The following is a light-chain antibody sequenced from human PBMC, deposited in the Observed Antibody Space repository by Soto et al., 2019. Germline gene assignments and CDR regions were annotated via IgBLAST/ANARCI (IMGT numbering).Light chain of an antibody. CDR1: QSVSSN. Sequence: TADTLSGSTGERASLSCRASQSVSSNLAWYQQKPGRAPRLLIYGASNRVTGIPARFRGSGSGTDFTLTISSLEPDDFPLYCCPQRSNWQNTFSQGTRLEIK. CDR3: PQRSNWQNT. CDR2: GAS. J-gene: IGKJ5*01. V-gene: IGKV3D-11*02.